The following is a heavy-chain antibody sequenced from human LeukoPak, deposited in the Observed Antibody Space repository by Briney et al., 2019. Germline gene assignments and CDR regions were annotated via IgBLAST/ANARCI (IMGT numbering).Heavy chain of an antibody. Sequence: GGSLRLSCAASGFTFSSCAMSWVRQAPGKGLEWVSSISSSSSYIYYADSVKGRFTISRDNAKNSLYLQMNSLRAEDTAVYYCARESTVTPNFDYWGQGTLVTVSS. J-gene: IGHJ4*02. CDR2: ISSSSSYI. D-gene: IGHD4-17*01. V-gene: IGHV3-21*01. CDR1: GFTFSSCA. CDR3: ARESTVTPNFDY.